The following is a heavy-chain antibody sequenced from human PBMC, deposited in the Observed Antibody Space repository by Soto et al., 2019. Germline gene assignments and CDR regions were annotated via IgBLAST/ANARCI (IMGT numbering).Heavy chain of an antibody. CDR3: ARLSAGSSGDYYYYGMDV. CDR2: IYYSGST. Sequence: SETLSLTCTVSGGSISSSSYYWVWIRQPPGKGLEWIGSIYYSGSTYYNPPLKSRVTISVDTSKNQFSLKLSSVTAADTAVYYCARLSAGSSGDYYYYGMDVWGQGTPVTVSS. CDR1: GGSISSSSYY. V-gene: IGHV4-39*01. J-gene: IGHJ6*02. D-gene: IGHD6-6*01.